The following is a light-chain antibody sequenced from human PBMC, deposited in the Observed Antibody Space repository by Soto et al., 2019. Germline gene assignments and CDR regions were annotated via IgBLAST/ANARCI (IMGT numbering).Light chain of an antibody. V-gene: IGKV3-11*01. CDR3: PQRSNWPLT. CDR1: QTVSSF. J-gene: IGKJ4*01. CDR2: DSS. Sequence: VLTQSPATLSLSPGERATLSCRASQTVSSFLAWYQQKPGQAPRLLIHDSSDRATGIPARFSGSGSGTDFTLPISSLEPEDVAVYSCPQRSNWPLTFGGGTRVEI.